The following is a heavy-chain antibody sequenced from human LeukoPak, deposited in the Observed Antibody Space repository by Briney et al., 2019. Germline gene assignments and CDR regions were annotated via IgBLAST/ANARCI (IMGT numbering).Heavy chain of an antibody. Sequence: TLSLTCAVSGVAISRGGYACNWIRQPPGKGLEWIAYIYHSGTTYYTPSLKSRVTIPVDSSKTQFSLKLSSVTAADTAGYYCARFNPYYYDSSGWDAFGIWGQGTMVTVSS. J-gene: IGHJ3*02. CDR1: GVAISRGGYA. V-gene: IGHV4-30-2*01. CDR3: ARFNPYYYDSSGWDAFGI. CDR2: IYHSGTT. D-gene: IGHD3-22*01.